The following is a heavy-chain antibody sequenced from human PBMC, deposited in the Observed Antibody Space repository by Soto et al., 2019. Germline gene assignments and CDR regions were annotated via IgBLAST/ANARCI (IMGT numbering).Heavy chain of an antibody. CDR1: GDSVSSNSAA. CDR2: TYYRSKWYN. V-gene: IGHV6-1*01. D-gene: IGHD3-22*01. J-gene: IGHJ6*02. CDR3: ASASHYYDSSGYYYYYYGMDV. Sequence: QSQTLSLTCAISGDSVSSNSAAWNWIRQSPSRGLEWLGRTYYRSKWYNDYVVSVKSRITINPDTSKNQFSLQLNSVTPEDTAVYYCASASHYYDSSGYYYYYYGMDVWGQGTTVTVSS.